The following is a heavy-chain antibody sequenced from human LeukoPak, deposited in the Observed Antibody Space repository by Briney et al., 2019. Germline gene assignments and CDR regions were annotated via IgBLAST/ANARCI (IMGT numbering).Heavy chain of an antibody. CDR1: GYTFISYG. CDR3: ARDGPRAVAGPYS. V-gene: IGHV1-18*01. D-gene: IGHD6-19*01. J-gene: IGHJ3*01. CDR2: ISTYGGHT. Sequence: ASVKVSCKATGYTFISYGSGWVRQAPGQGLEWMGWISTYGGHTSYAQQFQDRVTMTKDTYTSTAYMELRSLRSDDTAVYYCARDGPRAVAGPYSWGQGTMVTVSS.